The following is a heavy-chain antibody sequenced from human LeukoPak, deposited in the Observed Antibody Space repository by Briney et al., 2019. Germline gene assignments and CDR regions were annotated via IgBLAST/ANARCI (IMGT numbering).Heavy chain of an antibody. D-gene: IGHD3-9*01. Sequence: ASVKVSCKASGDTFSRYAISWVRQAPGQGLEWMGGIIPIFGTANYAQKFQSRVTITTDESTSTAYMELSSLRSEDTAVYYCARDSYDILTGYFQDAWFDPWGQGTLVTVSS. CDR1: GDTFSRYA. J-gene: IGHJ5*02. CDR3: ARDSYDILTGYFQDAWFDP. CDR2: IIPIFGTA. V-gene: IGHV1-69*05.